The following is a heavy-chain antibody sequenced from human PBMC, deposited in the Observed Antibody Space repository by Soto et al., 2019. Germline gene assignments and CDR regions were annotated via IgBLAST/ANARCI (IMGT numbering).Heavy chain of an antibody. CDR2: LLRSGSSA. CDR1: GFTFRNYA. Sequence: LRLSCAASGFTFRNYAMTWARQAPGKGLEWVSSLLRSGSSAYYADSVRGRFTISSDTSANSLYLQMDNLRAEDTAIYYCAKDAISGDGIWLMDSWGQGTVVTAPQ. CDR3: AKDAISGDGIWLMDS. J-gene: IGHJ5*02. V-gene: IGHV3-23*01. D-gene: IGHD4-17*01.